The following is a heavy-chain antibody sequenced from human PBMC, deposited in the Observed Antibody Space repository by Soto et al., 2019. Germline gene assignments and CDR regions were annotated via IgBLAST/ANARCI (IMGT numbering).Heavy chain of an antibody. CDR3: ARETGGGLLWFGEIRNWFDP. D-gene: IGHD3-10*01. Sequence: NPSETLSLTCTVSGGSISSGDYYWSWIRQPPGKGLEWIGYIYYSGSTYYNPSLKSRVTISVDTSKNQFSLKLSSVTAADTAVYYCARETGGGLLWFGEIRNWFDPWGQGTLVTVSS. V-gene: IGHV4-30-4*01. CDR2: IYYSGST. J-gene: IGHJ5*02. CDR1: GGSISSGDYY.